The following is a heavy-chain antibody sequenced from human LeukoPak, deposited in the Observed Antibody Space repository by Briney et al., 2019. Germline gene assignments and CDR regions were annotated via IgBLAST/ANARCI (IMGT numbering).Heavy chain of an antibody. V-gene: IGHV3-20*04. CDR2: INWNGGST. J-gene: IGHJ4*02. D-gene: IGHD5-12*01. CDR1: GFTFDDYG. CDR3: ARGVRRRGYSGYGGLDY. Sequence: GGSLRLSCAASGFTFDDYGMSWVRQAPGKGLEWVSGINWNGGSTGYADSVKGRFTISRDNAKNSLYLQMNSLRAEDTALYYCARGVRRRGYSGYGGLDYWGQGTLVTVSS.